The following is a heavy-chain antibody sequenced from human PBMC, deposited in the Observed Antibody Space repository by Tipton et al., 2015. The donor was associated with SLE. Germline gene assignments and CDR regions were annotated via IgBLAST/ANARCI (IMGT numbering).Heavy chain of an antibody. V-gene: IGHV4-34*01. CDR1: GGSFSGYY. Sequence: TLSLTCAVYGGSFSGYYWSWIRQPPGKGLEWIGEINHSGSTNYNPSLKSRVTISVDTSKNQFSLKLGSVTAADTAVYYCAIEWATNAFDIWGQGTMVTVSS. CDR3: AIEWATNAFDI. J-gene: IGHJ3*02. D-gene: IGHD1-26*01. CDR2: INHSGST.